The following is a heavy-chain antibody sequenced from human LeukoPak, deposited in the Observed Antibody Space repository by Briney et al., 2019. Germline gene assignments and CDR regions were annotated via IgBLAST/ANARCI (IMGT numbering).Heavy chain of an antibody. CDR1: GFTFSSYW. Sequence: PGGSLRLSCAASGFTFSSYWMHWVRQAPGKGLVWVSRINSDGSSTSYADSVKGRFTISRDNAKNTLYLQMNSLRAEDTAVYYCAREGDKAVITYAYWGQGTLVTVSS. V-gene: IGHV3-74*01. D-gene: IGHD5-18*01. CDR3: AREGDKAVITYAY. J-gene: IGHJ4*02. CDR2: INSDGSST.